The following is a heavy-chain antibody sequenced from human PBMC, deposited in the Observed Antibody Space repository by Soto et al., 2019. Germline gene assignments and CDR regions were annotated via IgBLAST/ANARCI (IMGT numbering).Heavy chain of an antibody. Sequence: QVQLVESGGGVVQPGRSLRLSCAASGFTFSSYAMHWVRQAPGKGLEWVAVISYDGSNKYYADSVKGRFTISRDNSKNRRYQQMSSLRAEDTAVDYCARDEHYGGYNYGMDVWGQGTTVTVSS. J-gene: IGHJ6*02. CDR2: ISYDGSNK. CDR1: GFTFSSYA. CDR3: ARDEHYGGYNYGMDV. D-gene: IGHD4-17*01. V-gene: IGHV3-30-3*01.